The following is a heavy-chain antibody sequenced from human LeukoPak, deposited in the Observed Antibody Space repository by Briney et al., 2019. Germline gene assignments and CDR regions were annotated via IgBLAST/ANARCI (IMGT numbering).Heavy chain of an antibody. Sequence: GASVKVSCKASGYTFSNYDISWVRQAPGKGLEWMGWISPYNGNTDSAQKFQGRVTLTTDTSTSTAYMELRSLTSDDTAVYCCATGGGDWYSDLWGRGTLVTVSS. CDR2: ISPYNGNT. CDR3: ATGGGDWYSDL. J-gene: IGHJ2*01. D-gene: IGHD3-10*01. V-gene: IGHV1-18*01. CDR1: GYTFSNYD.